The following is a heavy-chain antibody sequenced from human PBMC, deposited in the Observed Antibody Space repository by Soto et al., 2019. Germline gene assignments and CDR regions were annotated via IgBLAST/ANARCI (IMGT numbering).Heavy chain of an antibody. V-gene: IGHV4-34*01. Sequence: SETLSLTCAVYGGSFSDFFWSWIRQPPGKGLEWIGESTHGRRTNYSPSLQSRVTMSVDRSRNQFSLKLNSVTAADTAVYYCARVRREYDNSGPVDYWGQGTLVTVSS. CDR1: GGSFSDFF. D-gene: IGHD3-22*01. CDR3: ARVRREYDNSGPVDY. CDR2: STHGRRT. J-gene: IGHJ4*02.